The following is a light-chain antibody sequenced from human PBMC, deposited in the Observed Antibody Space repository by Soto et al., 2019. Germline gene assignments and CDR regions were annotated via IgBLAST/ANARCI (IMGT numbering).Light chain of an antibody. CDR2: LGS. Sequence: DIVMTQSPLSLPVTPGEPASISCRSSQSLLHSNGYNYLDWYLQKPGQSPQLLIYLGSSRASGVPDRFSGSGSGTDFTLKISRVEAEDVGVYYCMQALQTPPTFGLGTKLEIK. V-gene: IGKV2-28*01. J-gene: IGKJ2*01. CDR3: MQALQTPPT. CDR1: QSLLHSNGYNY.